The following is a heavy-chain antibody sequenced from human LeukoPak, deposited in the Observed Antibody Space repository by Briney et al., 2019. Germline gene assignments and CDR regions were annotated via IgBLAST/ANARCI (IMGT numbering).Heavy chain of an antibody. CDR3: ARERGITMVRGATRNWFDP. V-gene: IGHV1-3*01. D-gene: IGHD3-10*01. CDR1: GYTFTSYA. J-gene: IGHJ5*02. Sequence: GASVKVSCKASGYTFTSYAMHWVRQAPGQRLEWMGWINAGNGNTKYSQKFQGRVTITRDTSASTAYMELSSLRFEDTAVYYCARERGITMVRGATRNWFDPWGQGTLVTVSS. CDR2: INAGNGNT.